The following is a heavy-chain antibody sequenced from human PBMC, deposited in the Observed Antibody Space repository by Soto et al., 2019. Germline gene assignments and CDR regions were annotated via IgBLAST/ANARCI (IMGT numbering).Heavy chain of an antibody. Sequence: RGGLKISCKGSGYSFSSYWIGWGRPMPGKGLEWMGIIYPGDSDTRYSPSFQGQVTISADKSISTAYLQWSSLKASDTVMYYCARLRNVEYPRLYYWGQGTLVTVS. CDR1: GYSFSSYW. D-gene: IGHD3-22*01. CDR2: IYPGDSDT. CDR3: ARLRNVEYPRLYY. J-gene: IGHJ4*02. V-gene: IGHV5-51*01.